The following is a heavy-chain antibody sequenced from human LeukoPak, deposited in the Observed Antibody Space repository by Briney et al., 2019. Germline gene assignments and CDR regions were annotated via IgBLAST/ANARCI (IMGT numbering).Heavy chain of an antibody. CDR2: ISSNGGST. Sequence: GGPLRLSCSASGFTFSSYAMHWVRQAPGKGLEYVSAISSNGGSTYYADSVKGRFTISRDNSKNTLYLQMSSLRAEDTAVYYCVTARASYCGGDCYFGYFDLWGRGTLVTVSS. CDR3: VTARASYCGGDCYFGYFDL. J-gene: IGHJ2*01. V-gene: IGHV3-64D*09. D-gene: IGHD2-21*02. CDR1: GFTFSSYA.